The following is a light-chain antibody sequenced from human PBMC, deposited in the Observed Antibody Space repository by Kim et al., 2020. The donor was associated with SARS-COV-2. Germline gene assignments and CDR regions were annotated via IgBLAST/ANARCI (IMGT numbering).Light chain of an antibody. Sequence: QSALSQPASVAASPGQSITISCTGTSSDVGGPNFVSWYQQHPGKAPKLIIYDVRNRPSGISDRFSGSKSGNAASLTISGLQAEDEGDYFCSSYTDTGTLLFGGGTQLTVL. J-gene: IGLJ2*01. V-gene: IGLV2-14*03. CDR2: DVR. CDR1: SSDVGGPNF. CDR3: SSYTDTGTLL.